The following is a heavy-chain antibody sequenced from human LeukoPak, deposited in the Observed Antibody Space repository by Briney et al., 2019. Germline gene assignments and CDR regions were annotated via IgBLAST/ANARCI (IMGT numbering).Heavy chain of an antibody. CDR1: GYTFTGYY. J-gene: IGHJ2*01. CDR2: IIPIFGTA. V-gene: IGHV1-69*13. D-gene: IGHD3-9*01. CDR3: ATGSYDILTGYYLSYDL. Sequence: SVKVSCKASGYTFTGYYMHWVRQAPGQGLEWMGGIIPIFGTANYAQKFQGRVTITADESTSTAYMELSSLRSEDTAVYYCATGSYDILTGYYLSYDLWGRGTLVTVSS.